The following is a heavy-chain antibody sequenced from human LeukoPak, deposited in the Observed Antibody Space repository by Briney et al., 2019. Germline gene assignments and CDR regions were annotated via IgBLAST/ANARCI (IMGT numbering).Heavy chain of an antibody. V-gene: IGHV1-24*01. CDR2: FDPEDGET. CDR1: GYTLTELS. J-gene: IGHJ5*02. D-gene: IGHD6-13*01. Sequence: GASVKVSCKVSGYTLTELSMHWVRQAPGKRLEWMGGFDPEDGETIYAQKFQGRVTMTEDTSTDTAYMELSSLRSEDTAVYYCATGGSSWYPFDPWGQGTLVTVSS. CDR3: ATGGSSWYPFDP.